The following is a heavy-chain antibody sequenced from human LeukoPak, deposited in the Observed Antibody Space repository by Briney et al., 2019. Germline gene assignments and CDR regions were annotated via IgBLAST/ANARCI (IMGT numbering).Heavy chain of an antibody. J-gene: IGHJ6*03. Sequence: GRSLRLSCAASGFTFSSHAIHWVRQAPGKGLEWVAAISYDGIDKLYAASVKGRFTISRDNVRNTLYLQMDSLRAEDTAVYFCARDRGFCSGTSCAYIYYYMDVWGNGTTAGVSS. CDR2: ISYDGIDK. D-gene: IGHD2-2*01. CDR1: GFTFSSHA. CDR3: ARDRGFCSGTSCAYIYYYMDV. V-gene: IGHV3-30*01.